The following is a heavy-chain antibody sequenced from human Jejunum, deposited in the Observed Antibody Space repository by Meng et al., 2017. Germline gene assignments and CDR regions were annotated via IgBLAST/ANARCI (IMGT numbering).Heavy chain of an antibody. J-gene: IGHJ2*01. Sequence: QLQLQESGPGLVKPSGTLSLTCGVSGGSISSSNRWSWVRQSPGKGLEWIGEMYHGGDTNYNPSLETRVTISTDTSRNEFSLNLRSVTAADTAVYYCARQWGGKFFYFDLWGRGILVTVSS. V-gene: IGHV4-4*02. D-gene: IGHD1-26*01. CDR1: GGSISSSNR. CDR2: MYHGGDT. CDR3: ARQWGGKFFYFDL.